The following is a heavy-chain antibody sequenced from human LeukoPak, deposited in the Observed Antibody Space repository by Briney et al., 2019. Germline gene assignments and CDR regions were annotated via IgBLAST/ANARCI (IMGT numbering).Heavy chain of an antibody. CDR2: IYYSGST. CDR1: GGSISSGGYY. CDR3: ARSVIYDSSGYLYYFDY. D-gene: IGHD3-22*01. J-gene: IGHJ4*02. V-gene: IGHV4-31*03. Sequence: SETLSLTCTVSGGSISSGGYYWSWIRQHPGKGLEWIGYIYYSGSTYYNPSLKSRVTISVDTSKNQFSLKLSSVTAADTAVYYCARSVIYDSSGYLYYFDYWGQGTLVTVSS.